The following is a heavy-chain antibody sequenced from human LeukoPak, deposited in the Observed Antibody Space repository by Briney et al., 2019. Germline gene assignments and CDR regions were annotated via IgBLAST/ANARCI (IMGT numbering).Heavy chain of an antibody. J-gene: IGHJ4*02. CDR1: GGSISSYY. Sequence: SETLSPTCTVSGGSISSYYWSWIRQPPGKGLEWIGYIYYSGSTSYNPSLKSRVTISVDTSKNQFSLKLSSVTAADTAVYYCASQGQDDAFDYWGQGTLVTVSS. D-gene: IGHD2-15*01. CDR2: IYYSGST. CDR3: ASQGQDDAFDY. V-gene: IGHV4-59*12.